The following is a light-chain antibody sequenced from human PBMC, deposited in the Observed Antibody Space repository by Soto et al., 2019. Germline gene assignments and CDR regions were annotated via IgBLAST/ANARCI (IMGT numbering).Light chain of an antibody. J-gene: IGKJ2*01. CDR2: AAS. Sequence: DIPMTQSPSSLSASVGDRVTITCRASQSISSYLNWYQQKPGKAPKLLIYAASSLQSGVPSRFSGSASGTDFTLTISRLQPEDFATYYCQQSYSTPYTFGQGTKLEIK. V-gene: IGKV1-39*01. CDR1: QSISSY. CDR3: QQSYSTPYT.